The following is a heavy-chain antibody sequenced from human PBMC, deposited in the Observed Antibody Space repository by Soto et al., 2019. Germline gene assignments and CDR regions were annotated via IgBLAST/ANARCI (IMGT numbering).Heavy chain of an antibody. V-gene: IGHV3-11*01. CDR1: GFTFSDYY. Sequence: GGSLRLSCAASGFTFSDYYMTWIRQAPGKGLEWVSYISSGGSSIYYADSVKGRFTISRDNAKNSLYLQMNSLRAEDTAMYYCASLAIGTIIRGAPDFWGQGTLVTVSS. J-gene: IGHJ4*02. CDR2: ISSGGSSI. CDR3: ASLAIGTIIRGAPDF. D-gene: IGHD3-10*01.